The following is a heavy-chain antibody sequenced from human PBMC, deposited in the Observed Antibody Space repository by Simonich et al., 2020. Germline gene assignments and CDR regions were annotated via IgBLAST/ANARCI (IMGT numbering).Heavy chain of an antibody. J-gene: IGHJ3*02. V-gene: IGHV1-2*02. D-gene: IGHD6-6*01. CDR2: INPNSGGT. CDR1: GYTFTGYY. Sequence: QVQLVQSGAEVKKPGASVKVSCKASGYTFTGYYMHWVRQAPGQGLEGMGWINPNSGGTNYEKKLQGRVTMTRDTSISTAYMELSRLRSDDTAVYYCARARLYSSSHAFDIWGQGTMVTVSS. CDR3: ARARLYSSSHAFDI.